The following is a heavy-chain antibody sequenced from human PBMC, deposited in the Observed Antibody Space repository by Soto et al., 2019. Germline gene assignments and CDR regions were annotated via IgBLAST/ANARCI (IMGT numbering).Heavy chain of an antibody. J-gene: IGHJ6*02. CDR3: ARENDSSGYHYYYYGMHV. CDR2: ISAYNGNT. V-gene: IGHV1-18*01. Sequence: ASVKVSWKASGYTFTSYGISWVRQAPGQGLEWMGWISAYNGNTNYAQKLQGRVTMTTDTSTSTAYMELRSLRSDDTAVYYCARENDSSGYHYYYYGMHVSGQATTVTVSS. D-gene: IGHD3-22*01. CDR1: GYTFTSYG.